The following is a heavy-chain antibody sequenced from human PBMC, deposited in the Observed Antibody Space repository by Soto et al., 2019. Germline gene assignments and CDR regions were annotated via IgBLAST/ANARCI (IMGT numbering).Heavy chain of an antibody. V-gene: IGHV1-18*01. CDR2: VSAFNGDR. CDR3: ARTPGSGSYSSF. D-gene: IGHD1-26*01. CDR1: GYTFRNYG. J-gene: IGHJ4*02. Sequence: QVQLVQSGAEVKKPGASMKVSCRASGYTFRNYGVIWVRQAPGQGLEWMGWVSAFNGDRNYAQKFQGRVTMTTDTSTSTAYMELRSLRSDDTAVYYCARTPGSGSYSSFWGQGTLVTVSA.